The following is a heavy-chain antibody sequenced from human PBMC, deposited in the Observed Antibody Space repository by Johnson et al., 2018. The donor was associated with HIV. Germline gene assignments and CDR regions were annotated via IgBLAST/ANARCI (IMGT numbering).Heavy chain of an antibody. CDR3: ARDSGKWSGVRFAFDI. Sequence: EVQLVESGGGLVQPGGSLRLSCAASGFTFSSYAMSWVRQAPGKGLEWVSAISGSGGSTYYADSVKGRFTISRDNSKNTLYLQMSSLRAEDTAIYYCARDSGKWSGVRFAFDIWGQGTMVTVSS. D-gene: IGHD3-10*01. CDR1: GFTFSSYA. CDR2: ISGSGGST. J-gene: IGHJ3*02. V-gene: IGHV3-23*04.